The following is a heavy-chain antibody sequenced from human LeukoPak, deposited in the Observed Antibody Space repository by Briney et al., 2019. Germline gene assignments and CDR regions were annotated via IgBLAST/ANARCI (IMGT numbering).Heavy chain of an antibody. CDR2: IYYSGST. J-gene: IGHJ5*02. CDR1: GGSVSSGSYY. D-gene: IGHD6-19*01. V-gene: IGHV4-61*01. Sequence: SETLSLTCTVSGGSVSSGSYYWSWIRQPPGKGLEWIGYIYYSGSTNYNPSLKSRVTISVDTSKNQFSLKLSSVTAADTAVYYCARGKGVAGTTNWFDPWGQGTLVTVSS. CDR3: ARGKGVAGTTNWFDP.